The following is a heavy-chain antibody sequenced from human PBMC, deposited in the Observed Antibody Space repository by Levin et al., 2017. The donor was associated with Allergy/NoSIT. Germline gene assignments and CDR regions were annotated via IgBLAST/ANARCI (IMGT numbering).Heavy chain of an antibody. D-gene: IGHD3-10*01. CDR2: MNPNSGNT. CDR3: ARRGLLWFGEEDYYYGMDV. Sequence: INGGRKATGKGLEWMGWMNPNSGNTGYAQKFQGRVTMTRNTSISTAYMELSSLRSEDTAVYYCARRGLLWFGEEDYYYGMDVWGQGTTVTVSS. V-gene: IGHV1-8*01. J-gene: IGHJ6*02.